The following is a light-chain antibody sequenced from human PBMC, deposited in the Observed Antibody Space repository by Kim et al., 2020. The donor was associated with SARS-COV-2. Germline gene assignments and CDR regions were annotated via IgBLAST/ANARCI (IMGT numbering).Light chain of an antibody. CDR1: KLGEKN. Sequence: VSQVQTASITGHGDKLGEKNVYWDRKGPRQSPEVVIYEDIKRPSGIPERFSGSSSGNTATLTISGTQPVDEADYYCQAWDSSNVVFGGGTQLTVL. V-gene: IGLV3-1*01. CDR2: EDI. CDR3: QAWDSSNVV. J-gene: IGLJ2*01.